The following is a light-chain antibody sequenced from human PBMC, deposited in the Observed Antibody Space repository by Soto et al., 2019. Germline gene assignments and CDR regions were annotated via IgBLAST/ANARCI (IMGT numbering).Light chain of an antibody. J-gene: IGKJ4*01. CDR2: GAS. Sequence: DILMTQSPSTLSASVGDRATLSCRATHSVSINLAWYQQKLGQPPRLLIYGASTLPIGVSARFTGGGSGTDFTLTISSLQPEDFATYYCQQYDTAPLTFGGGTKVEIK. CDR1: HSVSIN. CDR3: QQYDTAPLT. V-gene: IGKV3-15*01.